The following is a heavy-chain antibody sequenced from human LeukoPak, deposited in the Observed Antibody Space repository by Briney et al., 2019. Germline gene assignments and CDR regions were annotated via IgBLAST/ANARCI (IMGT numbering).Heavy chain of an antibody. CDR2: IYHSGST. CDR3: ARGQGPWSGGIVQYYFDY. Sequence: PSETLSLTCTVSGYSISSGYYWGWIRQPPGKGLEWIGSIYHSGSTCYNPSLKSRVTISVDTSKNQFSLKLSSVTAADTAVYYCARGQGPWSGGIVQYYFDYWGQGTLVTVSS. V-gene: IGHV4-38-2*02. J-gene: IGHJ4*02. D-gene: IGHD1-1*01. CDR1: GYSISSGYY.